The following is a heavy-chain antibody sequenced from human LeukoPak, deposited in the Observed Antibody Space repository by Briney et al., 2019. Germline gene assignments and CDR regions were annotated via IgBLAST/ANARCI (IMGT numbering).Heavy chain of an antibody. V-gene: IGHV4-39*07. J-gene: IGHJ3*02. CDR1: GGSISSSTYY. Sequence: PSETLSLTCTVPGGSISSSTYYWGWIRQPPGKGLEWIGSIYYSGSTYYNPFLKSRVTMSVDTSKNQFSLKLSSVTAADTAVYYCARGPDDAFDIWGQGTMVTVSS. CDR2: IYYSGST. CDR3: ARGPDDAFDI.